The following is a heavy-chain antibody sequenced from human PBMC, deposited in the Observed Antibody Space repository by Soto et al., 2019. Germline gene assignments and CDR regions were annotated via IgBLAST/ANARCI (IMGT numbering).Heavy chain of an antibody. CDR1: GYTFTGYY. Sequence: ASVKVSCKASGYTFTGYYMHWVRQAPGQGLEWMGWINPNSGGTNYAQKFQGRVTMTRDTSISTAYMELSRLRSDDTAVYYCARAGGRIVATAHFDYWGQGTLVTVSS. V-gene: IGHV1-2*02. CDR2: INPNSGGT. D-gene: IGHD5-12*01. CDR3: ARAGGRIVATAHFDY. J-gene: IGHJ4*02.